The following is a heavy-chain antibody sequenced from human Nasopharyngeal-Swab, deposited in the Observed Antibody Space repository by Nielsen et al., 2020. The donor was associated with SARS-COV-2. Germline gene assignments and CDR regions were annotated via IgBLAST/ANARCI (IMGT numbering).Heavy chain of an antibody. Sequence: GESLKISCSASGFTFSSYAMHWVRQAPGKGLEYVSAISSDGGSTYYADSVKGRFTISRDNSKNTLYLQMNSLRAEDTAVYYCARDSMTTVTTGAFDIWGQGTMVTVSS. CDR2: ISSDGGST. CDR1: GFTFSSYA. J-gene: IGHJ3*02. D-gene: IGHD4-11*01. CDR3: ARDSMTTVTTGAFDI. V-gene: IGHV3-64*04.